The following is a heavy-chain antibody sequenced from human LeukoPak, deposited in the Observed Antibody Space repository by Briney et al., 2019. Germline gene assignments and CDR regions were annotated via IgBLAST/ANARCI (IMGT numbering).Heavy chain of an antibody. CDR3: ASEGSWYNDGGYWFDP. Sequence: SETLSLTCAVYGGSFSGYYWRWIRQPPGKGLEWVGEINHSGSTKYNPSVKSRVTISVDTSKNQFSLKLSSVSAADTAVYYCASEGSWYNDGGYWFDPWGQGTLVTVSS. J-gene: IGHJ5*02. V-gene: IGHV4-34*01. CDR2: INHSGST. D-gene: IGHD6-13*01. CDR1: GGSFSGYY.